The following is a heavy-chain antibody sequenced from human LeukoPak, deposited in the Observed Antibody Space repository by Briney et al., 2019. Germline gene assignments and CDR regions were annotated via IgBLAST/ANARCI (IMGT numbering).Heavy chain of an antibody. J-gene: IGHJ4*02. D-gene: IGHD2-15*01. CDR3: ARDRYCSGRSCYGPPDY. CDR1: GASFSGYY. Sequence: SETLSLTCAVYGASFSGYYWSWIRQPPGKGLEWIGEINHSGSTNYNPSLKSRVTISIDTSKNQFSLKLNSVTAADTAVYYCARDRYCSGRSCYGPPDYWGQGVLVTVSS. CDR2: INHSGST. V-gene: IGHV4-34*01.